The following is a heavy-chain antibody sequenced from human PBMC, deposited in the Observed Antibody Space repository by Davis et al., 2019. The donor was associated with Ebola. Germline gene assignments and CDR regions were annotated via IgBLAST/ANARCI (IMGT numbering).Heavy chain of an antibody. D-gene: IGHD4-17*01. CDR2: IYRSGST. CDR1: GYSMNSDYY. CDR3: ARNPIFDYGVLYGLDV. J-gene: IGHJ6*04. Sequence: PSETLSLTCTVSGYSMNSDYYWGWIRQPPGKGLEWIGSIYRSGSTYYNPSLKSRVTISLDTSKNQFSLKVTSVTAADTAVYYCARNPIFDYGVLYGLDVWGKGTTVIVSS. V-gene: IGHV4-38-2*02.